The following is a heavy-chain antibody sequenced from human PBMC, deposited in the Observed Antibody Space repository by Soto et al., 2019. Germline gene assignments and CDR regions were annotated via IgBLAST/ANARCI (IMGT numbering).Heavy chain of an antibody. V-gene: IGHV4-59*01. CDR2: IYYSGST. CDR1: VGYISSYY. D-gene: IGHD2-2*01. Sequence: PSETLSLTCTVSVGYISSYYWTWIRQPPGKGLEWIGYIYYSGSTNYNPSLKSRVTMSIDTSKNQFSLKLSSVTAADTAVYYCARAFGSTMPSLFWGQGTLVTVSS. CDR3: ARAFGSTMPSLF. J-gene: IGHJ4*02.